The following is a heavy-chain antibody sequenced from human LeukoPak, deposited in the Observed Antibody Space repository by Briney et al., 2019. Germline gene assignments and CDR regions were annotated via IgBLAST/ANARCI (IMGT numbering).Heavy chain of an antibody. CDR2: IYYSGST. D-gene: IGHD1-26*01. V-gene: IGHV4-39*07. CDR1: GGSISSSSYY. J-gene: IGHJ5*02. CDR3: AREARWELLSSVWFDP. Sequence: AETLSLTCTVSGGSISSSSYYWGWIRQPPGKGLEWIGSIYYSGSTYYNPSLKSRVTISVDTSKNQFSLKLSSVTAADTAVYYCAREARWELLSSVWFDPWGQGTLVTVSS.